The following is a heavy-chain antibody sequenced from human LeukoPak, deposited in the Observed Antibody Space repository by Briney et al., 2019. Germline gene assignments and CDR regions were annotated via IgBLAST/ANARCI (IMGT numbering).Heavy chain of an antibody. CDR1: GYTFTSYG. CDR3: ARDRRNEWERRGVDY. Sequence: ASVKVSCKASGYTFTSYGISWVRQAPGQGLEWMGWIGAYNGNTNYAQKLQGRVTMTTDTSTSTAYMELRSLRSDDTAVYYCARDRRNEWERRGVDYWGQGTLVTVSS. J-gene: IGHJ4*02. D-gene: IGHD1-26*01. V-gene: IGHV1-18*01. CDR2: IGAYNGNT.